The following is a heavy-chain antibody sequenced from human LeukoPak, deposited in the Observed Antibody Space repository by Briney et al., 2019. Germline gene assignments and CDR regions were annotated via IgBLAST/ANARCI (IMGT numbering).Heavy chain of an antibody. J-gene: IGHJ3*02. V-gene: IGHV1-58*02. CDR1: GFTFTSSA. Sequence: ASVKVSCKASGFTFTSSAMQWVRQARGQRLEWIGWIVVGSGNTNYAQKFQERVTVTRDMSTSTAYMGLSSLISDDTAVYYCAADSAPDTSGYYYDAFDIWGQGTMVTVSS. D-gene: IGHD3-22*01. CDR3: AADSAPDTSGYYYDAFDI. CDR2: IVVGSGNT.